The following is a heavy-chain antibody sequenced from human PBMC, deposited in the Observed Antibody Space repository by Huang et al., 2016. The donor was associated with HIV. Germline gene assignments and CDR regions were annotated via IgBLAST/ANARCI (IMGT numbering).Heavy chain of an antibody. Sequence: QMRFQESGPGLVKPSGTLSLTCNVSGGSINTGRYYWGWIRQPPGKGLEGVGSLYSTGKRHYDPAIKGRVTMSADTSKNQFSLNLSSVTAADTAIYYCARNHDFWRGRMFAISYFDVWGRGTLVTVAS. V-gene: IGHV4-39*01. CDR3: ARNHDFWRGRMFAISYFDV. CDR2: LYSTGKR. CDR1: GGSINTGRYY. J-gene: IGHJ2*01. D-gene: IGHD3-3*01.